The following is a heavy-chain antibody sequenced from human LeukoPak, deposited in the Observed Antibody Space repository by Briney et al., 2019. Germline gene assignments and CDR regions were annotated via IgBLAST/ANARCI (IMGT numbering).Heavy chain of an antibody. J-gene: IGHJ4*02. CDR2: IYPGDSDA. CDR3: ARQRASFLSNFDY. CDR1: GYSFTTYW. Sequence: GESLKISCKGSGYSFTTYWIGWVRQMAGKGLEWMGIIYPGDSDARYSPSFQGQVTISADKSISTAHLQWSSLKASDTAMYYCARQRASFLSNFDYWGQGTLVTVSS. V-gene: IGHV5-51*01. D-gene: IGHD1-26*01.